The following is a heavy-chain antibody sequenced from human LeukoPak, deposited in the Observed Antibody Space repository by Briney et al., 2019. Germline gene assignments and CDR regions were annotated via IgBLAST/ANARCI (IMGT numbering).Heavy chain of an antibody. J-gene: IGHJ6*03. CDR3: ARDYYDSVIYYYYMDV. Sequence: SETLSLTCAVYGGSFSGYYWSWIRQPPGKGLEWIGEINHSGSTNYNPSLKSRVTISVDTSKNQFSLKLSSVTAADTAVNYCARDYYDSVIYYYYMDVWGKGTTVTISS. V-gene: IGHV4-34*01. CDR2: INHSGST. D-gene: IGHD3-22*01. CDR1: GGSFSGYY.